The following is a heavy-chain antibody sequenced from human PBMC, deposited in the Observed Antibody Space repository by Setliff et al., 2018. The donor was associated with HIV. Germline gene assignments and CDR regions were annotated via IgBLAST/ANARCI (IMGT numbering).Heavy chain of an antibody. V-gene: IGHV4-39*01. J-gene: IGHJ3*01. Sequence: SETLSLTCTVSGASIGSSGDYWGWLRQPPGKGLEWVVSIATHFKSYLESRVTISLDASKNQISVKFSSVTASDTAIYYCGRHRPFTAFDVWGQGTMVTVSS. CDR3: GRHRPFTAFDV. CDR1: GASIGSSGDY. CDR2: IAT.